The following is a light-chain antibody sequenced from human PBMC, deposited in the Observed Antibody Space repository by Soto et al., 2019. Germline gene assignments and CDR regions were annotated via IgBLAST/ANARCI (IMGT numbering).Light chain of an antibody. Sequence: EIVLTQSPGTLSLSPGERATLSCRASQSLSGNSLAWYQQKPGQAPRLLLYDASSRAAGIPDRFSGSGSGTDFTLIISRLEPEDFAVYYCQQYGSTPRTFGQGTKVDIK. V-gene: IGKV3-20*01. CDR1: QSLSGNS. CDR2: DAS. CDR3: QQYGSTPRT. J-gene: IGKJ1*01.